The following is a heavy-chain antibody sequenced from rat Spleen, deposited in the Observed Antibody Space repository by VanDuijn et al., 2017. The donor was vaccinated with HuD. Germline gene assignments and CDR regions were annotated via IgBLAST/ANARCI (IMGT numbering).Heavy chain of an antibody. CDR1: GFTFSNYG. D-gene: IGHD1-1*01. J-gene: IGHJ3*01. CDR3: TTVLQGHGFAY. CDR2: ISNTGGSI. V-gene: IGHV5-31*01. Sequence: EVQLVESGGGLVQPGRSLKLSCAASGFTFSNYGMAWVRQAPGKGLEWVASISNTGGSIYYPDSVKGRFTISRHNTQNTLYLQMNGLRSEDTATYYCTTVLQGHGFAYWGQGTLVTVSS.